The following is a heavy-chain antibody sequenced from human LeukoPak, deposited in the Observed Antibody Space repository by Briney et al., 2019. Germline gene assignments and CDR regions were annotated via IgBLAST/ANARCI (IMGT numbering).Heavy chain of an antibody. D-gene: IGHD3-22*01. Sequence: ASVKLSCKATEGTFSSYAISWVRQAPGQGLEWMGGIIPIFGTANYAQKFQGRVTITTDESTSTAYMELSSLRSEDTAVYYCARDRNYYDSSGYRPYYYYYYMDVWGKGTTVTVSS. J-gene: IGHJ6*03. CDR1: EGTFSSYA. CDR3: ARDRNYYDSSGYRPYYYYYYMDV. V-gene: IGHV1-69*05. CDR2: IIPIFGTA.